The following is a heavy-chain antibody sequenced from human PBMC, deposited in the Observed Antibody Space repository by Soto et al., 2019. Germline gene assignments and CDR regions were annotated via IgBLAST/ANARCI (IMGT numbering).Heavy chain of an antibody. CDR1: GYTFTSYG. CDR2: IGAYNGNT. Sequence: ASVKVSCKASGYTFTSYGISWVRQAPGQGLEWMGWIGAYNGNTNYAQKLQGRVTMTTDRSTTTAYMELRSLRSDGTAGYYCARAPGYSSGWYDCWGQATLVTSPQ. D-gene: IGHD6-19*01. CDR3: ARAPGYSSGWYDC. V-gene: IGHV1-18*01. J-gene: IGHJ5*01.